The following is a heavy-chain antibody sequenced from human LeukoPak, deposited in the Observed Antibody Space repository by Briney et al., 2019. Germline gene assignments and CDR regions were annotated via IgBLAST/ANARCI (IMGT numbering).Heavy chain of an antibody. CDR2: INPNGGGT. V-gene: IGHV1-2*04. D-gene: IGHD3/OR15-3a*01. J-gene: IGHJ4*02. CDR1: GYTFTGYY. Sequence: ASVKVSCKASGYTFTGYYMHWVRQAPGQGLEWMGWINPNGGGTNYAQKFQGWVTMTRDTSISTAYMELSRLRSDDTAVYYCARGGTSPETLDYWGQGTLVTVSS. CDR3: ARGGTSPETLDY.